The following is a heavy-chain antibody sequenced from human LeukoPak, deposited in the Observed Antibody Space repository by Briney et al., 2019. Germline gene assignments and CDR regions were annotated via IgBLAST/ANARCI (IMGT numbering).Heavy chain of an antibody. J-gene: IGHJ4*02. CDR3: ARGNILSGYCFDF. CDR2: IHYTGAT. D-gene: IGHD3-9*01. CDR1: GGSISGYY. Sequence: SETLSLTCAVYGGSISGYYWSWIRQPPGKGLEWVGEIHYTGATGYNPSLKSRATISIDTSKNQLSLKLGSVTAADTAVYYCARGNILSGYCFDFWGQGALVTVSS. V-gene: IGHV4-34*01.